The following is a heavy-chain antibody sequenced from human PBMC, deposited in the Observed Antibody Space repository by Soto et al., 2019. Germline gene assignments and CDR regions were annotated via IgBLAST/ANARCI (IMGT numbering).Heavy chain of an antibody. J-gene: IGHJ6*03. CDR1: GFTFSSHA. CDR2: ISGSGGST. D-gene: IGHD2-2*01. Sequence: EVQLLESGEGLVQPGGSLRLSCAASGFTFSSHAMSWVRQAPGKGLEWVSAISGSGGSTYYADSVKGRFTISRDNSKNTLYLQMNSLRAEDTAVYYCARLVGPSRYYYYYYMDVWGKGTTVTVSS. CDR3: ARLVGPSRYYYYYYMDV. V-gene: IGHV3-23*01.